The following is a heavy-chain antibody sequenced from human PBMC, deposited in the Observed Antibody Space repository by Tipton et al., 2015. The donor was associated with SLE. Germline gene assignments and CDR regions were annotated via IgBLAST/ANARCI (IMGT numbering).Heavy chain of an antibody. D-gene: IGHD2-15*01. J-gene: IGHJ4*02. CDR3: AREARKGYCSGGSCFPDY. Sequence: SLRLSCAASGFTFSDYYMNWIRQAPGKGLEWVSSIDSSGDTNIYYADSLKGRFTISRDNAKNSLYLQMNSLRAEDTAVYYCAREARKGYCSGGSCFPDYWGQGTLVTVSS. CDR2: IDSSGDTNI. CDR1: GFTFSDYY. V-gene: IGHV3-11*04.